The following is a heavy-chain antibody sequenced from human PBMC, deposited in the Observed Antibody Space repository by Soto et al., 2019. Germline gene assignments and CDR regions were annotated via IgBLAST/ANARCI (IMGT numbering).Heavy chain of an antibody. CDR1: GFTFSSYS. D-gene: IGHD3-10*01. J-gene: IGHJ6*02. CDR3: ARADVLLWFGESPQGMDV. Sequence: LRLSCAASGFTFSSYSMNWVRQAPGKGLEWVSYISSSSSTIYYADSVKGRFTISRDNAKNSPYLQMNSLRDEDTAVYYCARADVLLWFGESPQGMDVWGQGTTVTVSS. V-gene: IGHV3-48*02. CDR2: ISSSSSTI.